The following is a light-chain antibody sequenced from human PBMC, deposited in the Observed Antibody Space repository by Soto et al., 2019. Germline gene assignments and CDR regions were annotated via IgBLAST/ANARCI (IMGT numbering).Light chain of an antibody. CDR2: QTS. Sequence: EIGLTQSPATLSSFTGDRVTLSCRASQYINTRLAWYQHRPGQSPRLLIYQTSLRAAGIPARFSASGSGTDFTLTISDVQPEDFALYYCHQRQSWPRTFGQGTKVDI. V-gene: IGKV3-11*01. CDR1: QYINTR. J-gene: IGKJ1*01. CDR3: HQRQSWPRT.